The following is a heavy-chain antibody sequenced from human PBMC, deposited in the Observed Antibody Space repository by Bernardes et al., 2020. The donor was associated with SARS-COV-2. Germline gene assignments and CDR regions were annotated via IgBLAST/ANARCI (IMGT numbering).Heavy chain of an antibody. V-gene: IGHV4-59*08. D-gene: IGHD1-1*01. CDR2: IYYSGST. J-gene: IGHJ4*02. CDR3: ATLEGGRFDY. Sequence: QTLSLTCTVSGGSISSYYWSWIRQPPGKGLEWIGYIYYSGSTMYNPSLKSRVTVSLDTSKKQFSLKLSSVTAADTAVYYCATLEGGRFDYWGQGILVTVSS. CDR1: GGSISSYY.